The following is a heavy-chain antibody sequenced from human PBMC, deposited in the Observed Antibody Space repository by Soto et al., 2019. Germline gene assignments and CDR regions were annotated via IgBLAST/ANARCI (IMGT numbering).Heavy chain of an antibody. CDR2: ISGSGGST. CDR3: AKDLRLLRFLEDKFDY. CDR1: GFTSSSYA. V-gene: IGHV3-23*01. Sequence: GGSLRLSCAASGFTSSSYAMSWVRQAPGKGLEWVSAISGSGGSTYYADSVKGRFTISRDNSKNTLYLQMNSLRAEDTAVYYCAKDLRLLRFLEDKFDYWGQGTLVTVSS. J-gene: IGHJ4*02. D-gene: IGHD3-3*01.